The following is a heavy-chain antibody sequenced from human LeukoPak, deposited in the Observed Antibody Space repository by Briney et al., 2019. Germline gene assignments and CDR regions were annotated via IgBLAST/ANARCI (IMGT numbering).Heavy chain of an antibody. Sequence: PSETLSLTCTVSGSSISSYYWSWIRQPPGKGLEWIGYIYYSGSTNYNPSLKSRVTISVDTSKNQFSLKLSSVTAADTAVYYCARHTGGYSYGYFDYWGQGTLVTVSS. CDR3: ARHTGGYSYGYFDY. D-gene: IGHD5-18*01. V-gene: IGHV4-59*08. CDR1: GSSISSYY. CDR2: IYYSGST. J-gene: IGHJ4*02.